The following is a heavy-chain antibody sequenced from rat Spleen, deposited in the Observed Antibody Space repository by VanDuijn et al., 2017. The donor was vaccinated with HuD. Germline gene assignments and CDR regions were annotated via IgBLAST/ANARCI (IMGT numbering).Heavy chain of an antibody. CDR3: ATDYYDGYYRDY. J-gene: IGHJ2*01. CDR1: GFTFSNYD. CDR2: ISPSGARS. V-gene: IGHV5S23*01. D-gene: IGHD1-12*03. Sequence: EVQLVESGGGLVQPGRSLKLSCAASGFTFSNYDMAWVRQAPTKGLEWVASISPSGARSNYRDSVKGRFTISRDNAQNTLYLQMDSLRSEDTATYYCATDYYDGYYRDYWGQGVMVTVSS.